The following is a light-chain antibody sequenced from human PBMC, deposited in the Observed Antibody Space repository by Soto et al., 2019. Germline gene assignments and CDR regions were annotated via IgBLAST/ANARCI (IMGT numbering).Light chain of an antibody. Sequence: QSVLTQAPSVSGSPGQSVGISCTVTSSDVGSYNRVSWYQQPPGTAPKLIISEVSNWPSGVPDRFSGSKSGNTASLTISGLQAEDEADYYCSSFTTSDTYVFGTG. CDR2: EVS. CDR1: SSDVGSYNR. J-gene: IGLJ1*01. CDR3: SSFTTSDTYV. V-gene: IGLV2-18*02.